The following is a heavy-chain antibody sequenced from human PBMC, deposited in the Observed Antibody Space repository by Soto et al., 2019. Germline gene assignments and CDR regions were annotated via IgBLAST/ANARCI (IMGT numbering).Heavy chain of an antibody. CDR1: GFTFSSYA. CDR2: ISGSGGST. Sequence: EVQLLESGGGLVQPGGSLRLSCAASGFTFSSYAMSWVRQAPGKGLEWVSAISGSGGSTYYADSVKGRFTISRDNSKNTLYLQMNSLRAEDTAVYYCAKARGGVVIQVQAYYYYGMDVWGQGTTVTVSS. CDR3: AKARGGVVIQVQAYYYYGMDV. D-gene: IGHD3-3*01. V-gene: IGHV3-23*01. J-gene: IGHJ6*02.